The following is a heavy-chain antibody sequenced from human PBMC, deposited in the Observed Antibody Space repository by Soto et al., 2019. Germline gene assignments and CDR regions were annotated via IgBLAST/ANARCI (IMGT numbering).Heavy chain of an antibody. Sequence: SETLSLTCTVSGGSISSGGYYWSWIRQHPGKGLEWIGYIYYSGSTYYNPSLKSRVTISVDTSKNQFSLKLSSVTAADTAVYYCATTPSYYDFPSGFDYWGQGTLVTVSS. CDR1: GGSISSGGYY. J-gene: IGHJ4*02. CDR3: ATTPSYYDFPSGFDY. D-gene: IGHD3-3*01. CDR2: IYYSGST. V-gene: IGHV4-31*03.